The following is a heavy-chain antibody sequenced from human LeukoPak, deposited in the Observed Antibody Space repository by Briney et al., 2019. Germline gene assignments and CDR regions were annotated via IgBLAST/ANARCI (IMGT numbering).Heavy chain of an antibody. D-gene: IGHD6-13*01. CDR1: GGSISSSSYY. CDR3: ARDNSGYSSSWYLFDY. CDR2: IYYSGST. J-gene: IGHJ4*02. V-gene: IGHV4-39*02. Sequence: PSETLSLTCSVSGGSISSSSYYWGWIRQPPGKGLEWIGSIYYSGSTYYNPSLKSRVTISVDTSKNQFSLKLSSVTAADTAVYYCARDNSGYSSSWYLFDYWGQGTLVTVSS.